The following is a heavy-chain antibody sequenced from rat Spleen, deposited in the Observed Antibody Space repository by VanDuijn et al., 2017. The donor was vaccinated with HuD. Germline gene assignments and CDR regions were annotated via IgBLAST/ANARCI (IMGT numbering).Heavy chain of an antibody. CDR3: ATATTEGIGWFAY. CDR2: ISYDGSST. J-gene: IGHJ3*01. V-gene: IGHV5-29*01. D-gene: IGHD1-11*01. Sequence: EVQLVESGGGLVQPGRSLKLSCAASGFTFSNYGMAWVRQAPTKGLEWVATISYDGSSTYYPDSVKGRFTISRDPAQNTLYLQMNSLRSEDTSTYYCATATTEGIGWFAYWGQGTLVTVSS. CDR1: GFTFSNYG.